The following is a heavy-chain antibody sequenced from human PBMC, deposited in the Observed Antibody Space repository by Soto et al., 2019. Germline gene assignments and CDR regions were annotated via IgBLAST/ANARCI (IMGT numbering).Heavy chain of an antibody. CDR1: GDSVTGGGFY. CDR2: IHRSGST. Sequence: QVQLQESGPGLVKPSQTLSLTCTVSGDSVTGGGFYWSWIRQHPGEGLEWIGYIHRSGSTSYYPSLKSRRSTFFDTSKNAFSLNLTSVTAAYTATNFCARDGNKDAFDVWGQGTSVIVSS. J-gene: IGHJ3*01. CDR3: ARDGNKDAFDV. D-gene: IGHD1-1*01. V-gene: IGHV4-31*03.